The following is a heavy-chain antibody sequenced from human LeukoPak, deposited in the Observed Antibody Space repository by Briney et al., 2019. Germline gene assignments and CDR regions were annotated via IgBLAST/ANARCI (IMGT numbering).Heavy chain of an antibody. J-gene: IGHJ4*02. CDR3: ARDMVRGVIRVVLDY. D-gene: IGHD3-10*01. CDR1: GFTFSSYW. Sequence: GGSLRLSCAASGFTFSSYWMSWVRQAPGKGLEWVANIKQDGSEKYYVDSVKGRFTISRDNAKNSLYLQMNSLRAEDTAVYYCARDMVRGVIRVVLDYWGQGTLVTVSS. CDR2: IKQDGSEK. V-gene: IGHV3-7*01.